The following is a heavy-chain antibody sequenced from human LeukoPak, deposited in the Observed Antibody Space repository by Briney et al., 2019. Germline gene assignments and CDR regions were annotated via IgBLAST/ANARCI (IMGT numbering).Heavy chain of an antibody. J-gene: IGHJ3*02. CDR1: GGSISSYY. D-gene: IGHD2-8*01. V-gene: IGHV4-59*01. CDR2: IYYSGST. Sequence: SETLSLTCTVSGGSISSYYWSWIRQPPGKGLEWIGYIYYSGSTNYNPSLKSRVTISVGTSKNQFSLKLSSVTAADTAVYYCASLYEPDAFDIWAKGQWSPSLQ. CDR3: ASLYEPDAFDI.